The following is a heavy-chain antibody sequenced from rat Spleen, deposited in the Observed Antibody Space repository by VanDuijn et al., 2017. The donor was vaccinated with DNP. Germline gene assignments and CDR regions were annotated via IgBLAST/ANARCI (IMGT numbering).Heavy chain of an antibody. CDR1: GFTFNNYW. J-gene: IGHJ1*01. CDR3: TRKYTTDYYWYFDF. D-gene: IGHD1-6*01. CDR2: ITNSGGST. V-gene: IGHV5-31*01. Sequence: EVQLVESGGGLVQPGRSLKLSCVASGFTFNNYWMTWIRQAPGKGLEWIASITNSGGSTYYLDSVKGRFTISRDNAKSTLYLQMNSLGSEDTATYYCTRKYTTDYYWYFDFWGPGIMVTVSS.